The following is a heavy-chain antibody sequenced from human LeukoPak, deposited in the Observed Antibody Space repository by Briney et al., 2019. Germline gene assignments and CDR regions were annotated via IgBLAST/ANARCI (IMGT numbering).Heavy chain of an antibody. V-gene: IGHV1-18*01. CDR1: GYTFNSHG. CDR2: ISGYNGDT. J-gene: IGHJ4*02. Sequence: ASMKVSCRTSGYTFNSHGITWVRQAPGQGLEWMGWISGYNGDTKYAQKFQGRVTMTTETSTSTAYMELWSLRSDDTAVYYCARDGTGRLYLEYWGQGTLVTVSS. D-gene: IGHD3/OR15-3a*01. CDR3: ARDGTGRLYLEY.